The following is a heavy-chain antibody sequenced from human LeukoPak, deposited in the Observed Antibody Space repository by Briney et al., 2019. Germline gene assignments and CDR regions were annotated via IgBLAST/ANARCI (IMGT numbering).Heavy chain of an antibody. CDR1: GFTLSSFA. CDR3: AKDHYDILTGYLGDY. J-gene: IGHJ4*02. D-gene: IGHD3-9*01. V-gene: IGHV3-23*01. CDR2: ISGSGGGAT. Sequence: GGSLRLSCAASGFTLSSFAMSWVRQAPGRGLEWVSGISGSGGGATYYADSVKGRFTISKDNSKNTLYLQMDSLRVEDTAVYYCAKDHYDILTGYLGDYWGQGTLVTVSS.